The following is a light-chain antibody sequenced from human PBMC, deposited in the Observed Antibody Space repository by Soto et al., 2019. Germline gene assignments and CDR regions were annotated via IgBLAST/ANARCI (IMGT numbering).Light chain of an antibody. J-gene: IGLJ1*01. CDR3: SSYTTCNIRLIV. CDR1: SSDVGGYNY. V-gene: IGLV2-14*03. CDR2: DVS. Sequence: QSVLTQPASVSGSPGQSITISCTGTSSDVGGYNYVSWYQHHPGKAPKLMIYDVSNRPSGVSNRFSGSKSGNTASLTISGLQPEDEADYYCSSYTTCNIRLIVFVTGTMVTVL.